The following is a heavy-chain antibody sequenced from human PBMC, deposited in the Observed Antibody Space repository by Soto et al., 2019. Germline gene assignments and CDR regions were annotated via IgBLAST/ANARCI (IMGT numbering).Heavy chain of an antibody. D-gene: IGHD3-22*01. V-gene: IGHV1-45*02. CDR1: GYTFTYRY. Sequence: SLKVSCKASGYTFTYRYLHWVRQAPGHALEWMGWITPFNGNTNYAQKFQDRVTITRDRSMSTAYMELSSLRSDDTAVYYCARDHPVIRSHYYYGMDVWGQGTTVTVSS. CDR3: ARDHPVIRSHYYYGMDV. CDR2: ITPFNGNT. J-gene: IGHJ6*02.